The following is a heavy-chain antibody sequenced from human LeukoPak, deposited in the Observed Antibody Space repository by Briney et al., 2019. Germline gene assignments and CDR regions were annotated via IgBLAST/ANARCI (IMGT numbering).Heavy chain of an antibody. V-gene: IGHV4-39*01. CDR2: IYYSGST. CDR1: GVSISSYY. D-gene: IGHD6-19*01. J-gene: IGHJ4*02. Sequence: SETLSLTCTVSGVSISSYYWGWLRQPPGKGLEWIGSIYYSGSTYYNPSLKSRVTISVDTSKNQFSLKLSSVTAADTAVYYCARHSSGWYYFDYWGQGTLVTVSS. CDR3: ARHSSGWYYFDY.